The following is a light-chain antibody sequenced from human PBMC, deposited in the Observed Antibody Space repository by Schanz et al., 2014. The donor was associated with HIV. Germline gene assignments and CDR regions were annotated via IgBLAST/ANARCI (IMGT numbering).Light chain of an antibody. V-gene: IGLV1-44*01. Sequence: QAVVTQPPSASGTPGQRVTISCSGSSSNIGSNTVNWYQHLPGSAPQLLIYSDNQRPSRVPDRFFGSKSGTSASLAISGLQSEDESDYYCAAWDEGLKGLVFGTGTKVTVL. CDR2: SDN. CDR1: SSNIGSNT. J-gene: IGLJ1*01. CDR3: AAWDEGLKGLV.